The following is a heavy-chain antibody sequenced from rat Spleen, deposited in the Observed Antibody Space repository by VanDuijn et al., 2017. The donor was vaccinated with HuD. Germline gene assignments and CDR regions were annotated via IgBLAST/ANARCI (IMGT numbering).Heavy chain of an antibody. D-gene: IGHD1-9*01. CDR1: GFTFSTAW. CDR3: AWGDYGYTYLDY. J-gene: IGHJ2*01. CDR2: IKAKSNNYAT. Sequence: EVQVLESGGGLVQPGNSLKLSCATSGFTFSTAWMYWYRQFPEKRLEWVARIKAKSNNYATDYTESVKGRFTISRDDSKSSIYLQMNNLKEEDTAIYYCAWGDYGYTYLDYWGQGVMVTVSS. V-gene: IGHV6-6*01.